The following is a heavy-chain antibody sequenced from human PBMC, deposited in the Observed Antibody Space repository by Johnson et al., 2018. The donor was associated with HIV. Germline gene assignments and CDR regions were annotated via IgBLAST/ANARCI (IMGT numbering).Heavy chain of an antibody. J-gene: IGHJ3*02. Sequence: QVQLVESGGGVVQPGRSLRLSCAASGFTFSNYGMHWVRQAPGKGLELVAVIWFDGSNKYYADSVKGRFTISRDNSKNTLYLQMDSLRAEDTAVYYCAKEGITMEVDMWGQGTTVTVSS. CDR1: GFTFSNYG. CDR2: IWFDGSNK. D-gene: IGHD3-10*01. V-gene: IGHV3-33*06. CDR3: AKEGITMEVDM.